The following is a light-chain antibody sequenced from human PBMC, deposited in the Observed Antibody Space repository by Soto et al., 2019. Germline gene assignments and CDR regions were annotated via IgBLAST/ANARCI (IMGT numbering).Light chain of an antibody. CDR2: DAY. CDR3: QHYKTWPLA. V-gene: IGKV3-15*01. J-gene: IGKJ4*01. CDR1: QGVGST. Sequence: VMTHSPATLSVSPGERVTLSCRASQGVGSTLAWYRQQPGQAPRLPIYDAYIRATGVPARFSGSGSGTEFTLTISSMQSEAFAVYYCQHYKTWPLAFGGGTKVDIK.